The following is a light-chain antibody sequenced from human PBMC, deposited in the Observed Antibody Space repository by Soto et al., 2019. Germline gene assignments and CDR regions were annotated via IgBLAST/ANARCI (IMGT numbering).Light chain of an antibody. CDR3: QKYSSAPWT. V-gene: IGKV3-15*01. Sequence: EIVMTQSPATLSVSPGARVTLSCRASQSVRSELAWYQQKPGQAPRLLIYGASTRATGIPDRFSGSGSGTDFTLTIRSLQFEDFAVYYCQKYSSAPWTFGQGTKVEIK. J-gene: IGKJ1*01. CDR2: GAS. CDR1: QSVRSE.